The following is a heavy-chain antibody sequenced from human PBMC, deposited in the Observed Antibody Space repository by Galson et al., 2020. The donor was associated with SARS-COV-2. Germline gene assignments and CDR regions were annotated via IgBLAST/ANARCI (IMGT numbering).Heavy chain of an antibody. Sequence: TGGSLRLSCAASGCTFSNYAMGWVRQAPGKGLEWVSAISATGGSTYYADSVKGRFPISRDNSKNTLYLQMNSLRVEDTAVYYCARVSVYVAVAGTFDYWGQGTLVTVSS. D-gene: IGHD6-19*01. CDR1: GCTFSNYA. CDR3: ARVSVYVAVAGTFDY. V-gene: IGHV3-23*01. CDR2: ISATGGST. J-gene: IGHJ4*02.